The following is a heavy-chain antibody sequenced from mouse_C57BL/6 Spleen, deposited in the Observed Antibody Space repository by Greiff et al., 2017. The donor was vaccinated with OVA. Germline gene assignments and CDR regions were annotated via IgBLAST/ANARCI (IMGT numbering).Heavy chain of an antibody. CDR3: ARRVYGSIYWYFDV. CDR1: GFTFSSYT. D-gene: IGHD1-1*01. CDR2: ISGGGGNT. J-gene: IGHJ1*03. V-gene: IGHV5-9*01. Sequence: EVKLVESGGGLVKPGGSLKLSCAASGFTFSSYTMSWVRQTPEKRLEWVATISGGGGNTYYPDSVKGRFTISRDNAKNTLYLQMSSLRSEDTALYYCARRVYGSIYWYFDVWGTGTTVTVSS.